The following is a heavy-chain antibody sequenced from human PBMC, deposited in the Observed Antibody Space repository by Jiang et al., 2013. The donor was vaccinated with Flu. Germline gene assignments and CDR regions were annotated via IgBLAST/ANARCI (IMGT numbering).Heavy chain of an antibody. CDR1: GDSVSSNSAA. J-gene: IGHJ6*04. Sequence: QTLSLTCAISGDSVSSNSAAWNWIRQSPSRGLEWLGRTYYRSKWYNDYAVSVKSRITINPDTSKNQFSLQLNSVTPEDTAVYYCARDLLVWWSQLGPLPIRYGMDVWGQRDHGHRLL. CDR3: ARDLLVWWSQLGPLPIRYGMDV. D-gene: IGHD1-1*01. CDR2: TYYRSKWYN. V-gene: IGHV6-1*01.